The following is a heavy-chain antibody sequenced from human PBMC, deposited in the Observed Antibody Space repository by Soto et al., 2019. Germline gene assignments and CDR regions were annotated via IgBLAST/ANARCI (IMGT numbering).Heavy chain of an antibody. V-gene: IGHV3-9*01. CDR2: ISWNSGSI. J-gene: IGHJ6*02. D-gene: IGHD3-10*01. CDR3: AISLWFGESILPSYYYYGMDV. Sequence: PGGSLRLSCAASGFTFDDYAMHWVRQAPGKGLEWVSGISWNSGSIGYADSVKGRFTISRDNAKNSLYLQMNSLRAEDTALYYCAISLWFGESILPSYYYYGMDVWGQGTTVTVSS. CDR1: GFTFDDYA.